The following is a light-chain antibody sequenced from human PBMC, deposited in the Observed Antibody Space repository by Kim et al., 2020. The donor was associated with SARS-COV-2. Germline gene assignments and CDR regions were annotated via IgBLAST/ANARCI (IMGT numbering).Light chain of an antibody. CDR1: QEIGNF. J-gene: IGKJ1*01. Sequence: DFQMTQSPSALSASLGDRVTITCRASQEIGNFLAWYQQKPGKPPRLLIYGAYTLQSGVSSRFSGSASGTDFTLTISGLQPADIATYYCQQYTDGPMSTFGQGTKVDIK. V-gene: IGKV1-27*01. CDR3: QQYTDGPMST. CDR2: GAY.